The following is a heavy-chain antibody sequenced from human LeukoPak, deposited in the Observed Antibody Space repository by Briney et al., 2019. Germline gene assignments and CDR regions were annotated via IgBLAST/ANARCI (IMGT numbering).Heavy chain of an antibody. V-gene: IGHV3-30*18. CDR2: ISYDGSNK. J-gene: IGHJ5*02. D-gene: IGHD6-19*01. Sequence: GGSLRLSCAASGFTFSSYGMHWVRQAPGKGLEWVAVISYDGSNKYYADSVKGRFTISRDNSKNTLYLQMNSLRAEDTAVYYCAKDVSYSSDFNWFDPWGQGTLVTVSS. CDR3: AKDVSYSSDFNWFDP. CDR1: GFTFSSYG.